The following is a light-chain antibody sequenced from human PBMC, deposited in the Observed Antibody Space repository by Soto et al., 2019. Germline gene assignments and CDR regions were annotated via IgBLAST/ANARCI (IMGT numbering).Light chain of an antibody. V-gene: IGLV1-44*01. Sequence: QSVLTQPPSASGTPGQRVTISCSGSSSNLGSNTVNWYQQLPGTAPKLLIYSNNQRPSGVPDRFSGSKSGTSASLAISGLQSEDEADYYCAAWDDSLNGSHVVFGGGTQLTVL. CDR1: SSNLGSNT. CDR3: AAWDDSLNGSHVV. CDR2: SNN. J-gene: IGLJ2*01.